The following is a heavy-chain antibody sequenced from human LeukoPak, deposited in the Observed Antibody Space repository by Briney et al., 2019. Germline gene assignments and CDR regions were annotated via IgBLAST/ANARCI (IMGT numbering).Heavy chain of an antibody. CDR1: GFTFSSYG. V-gene: IGHV3-30*03. CDR3: ARGPRIAVAGTGWFDP. CDR2: ISYDGSNK. D-gene: IGHD6-19*01. J-gene: IGHJ5*02. Sequence: ERSLRLSCAASGFTFSSYGMHWVRQAPGKGLEWVAVISYDGSNKYYADSVKGRFTISRDNSKNTLYLQMNSLRAEDTAVYYCARGPRIAVAGTGWFDPWGQGTPVTVSS.